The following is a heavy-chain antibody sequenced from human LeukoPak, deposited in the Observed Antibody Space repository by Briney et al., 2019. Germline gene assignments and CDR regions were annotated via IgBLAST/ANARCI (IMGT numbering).Heavy chain of an antibody. CDR2: IYTSGST. Sequence: SETLSLTCTVSGGSISSYYWSWLRQPAGKGLEWIGRIYTSGSTNYNPSLTSRVTMSVDTSKNQCSLKLSSVTAADTAVYYCARDHYYDSSGYWLYYFDYWGQGTLVTVSS. J-gene: IGHJ4*02. CDR3: ARDHYYDSSGYWLYYFDY. CDR1: GGSISSYY. V-gene: IGHV4-4*07. D-gene: IGHD3-22*01.